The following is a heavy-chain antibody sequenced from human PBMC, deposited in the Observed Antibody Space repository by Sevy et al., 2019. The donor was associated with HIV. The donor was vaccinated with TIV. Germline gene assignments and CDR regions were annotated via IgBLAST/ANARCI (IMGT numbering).Heavy chain of an antibody. D-gene: IGHD2-2*01. CDR1: GYTFIDYY. CDR2: FNPNSGDT. Sequence: ASVKVSCKASGYTFIDYYLIWVRQAPGQGLEWMGRFNPNSGDTNYAEKFQGGVTMTRDASINSAYMELSRLTSDDTAVYYCAREWGFAMANAFDIWCQGTMVTVSS. CDR3: AREWGFAMANAFDI. V-gene: IGHV1-2*06. J-gene: IGHJ3*02.